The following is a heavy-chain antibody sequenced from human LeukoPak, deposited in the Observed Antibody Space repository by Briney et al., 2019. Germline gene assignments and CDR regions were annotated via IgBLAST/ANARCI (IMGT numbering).Heavy chain of an antibody. CDR3: ARGHAVNYYGSGSYDGMDV. J-gene: IGHJ6*02. CDR2: IYTSGST. CDR1: GCTISSYY. D-gene: IGHD3-10*01. Sequence: AETLSLTCAASGCTISSYYWSWVRQPAGKGLEWIGRIYTSGSTKYNPSFKSRVTMSVDTSKNQFSLKLSSVTAADTAVYYCARGHAVNYYGSGSYDGMDVWGQGTTVTVSS. V-gene: IGHV4-59*10.